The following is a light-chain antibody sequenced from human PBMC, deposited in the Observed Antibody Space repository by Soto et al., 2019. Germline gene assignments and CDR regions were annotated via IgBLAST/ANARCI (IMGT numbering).Light chain of an antibody. V-gene: IGLV2-14*01. J-gene: IGLJ1*01. CDR2: EVS. Sequence: QSALTQPASVSGSPGQSITISCTGTSSDVGDYNYVSWYQQHPGKAPKLMIYEVSNRPSGVSNRFSGSKSGNTASLTISGLQAEEEADYYCSSYTSSRDYVFGTGTKVTVL. CDR3: SSYTSSRDYV. CDR1: SSDVGDYNY.